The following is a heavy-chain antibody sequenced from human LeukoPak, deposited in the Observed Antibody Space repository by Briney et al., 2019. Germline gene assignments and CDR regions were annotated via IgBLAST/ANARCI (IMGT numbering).Heavy chain of an antibody. V-gene: IGHV7-4-1*02. J-gene: IGHJ6*02. CDR2: INTNTGNP. CDR3: ARRPLRYYYYGMDV. Sequence: ASVKVSCKASGYTFTGYYMRWVRQAPGQGLEWMGWINTNTGNPTYAQGSTGRFVFSLDTSVSTAYLQISSLKAEDTAMYYCARRPLRYYYYGMDVWGQGTTVTVSS. CDR1: GYTFTGYY.